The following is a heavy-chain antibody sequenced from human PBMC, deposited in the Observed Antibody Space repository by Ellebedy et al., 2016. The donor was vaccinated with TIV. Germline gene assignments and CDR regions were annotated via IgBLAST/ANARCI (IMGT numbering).Heavy chain of an antibody. D-gene: IGHD2-15*01. V-gene: IGHV4-39*01. CDR3: ARHRDGGVVALAARNYYFDD. J-gene: IGHJ4*02. CDR1: GGSISRRSYY. CDR2: VYYSGKT. Sequence: PSETLSLTCTVSGGSISRRSYYWGWLRQLPGKGLEWIGSVYYSGKTYYNPSLESRVTISVDTTKNQFSLRLSSVTAADTSVYYCARHRDGGVVALAARNYYFDDWGQGTLVTVSS.